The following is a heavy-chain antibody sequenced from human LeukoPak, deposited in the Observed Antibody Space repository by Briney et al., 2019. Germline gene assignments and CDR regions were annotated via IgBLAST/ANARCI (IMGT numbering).Heavy chain of an antibody. V-gene: IGHV3-21*01. D-gene: IGHD6-19*01. CDR3: ARDFISSGWSYGMDV. CDR2: ISSSSSYI. J-gene: IGHJ6*02. Sequence: GGSLRLSCAASGFTFSSYSMNWVRQAPGKGLEWVSSISSSSSYIYYADSVKGRFTISRDNAKNSLYLQMNSLRAEDTAVYYCARDFISSGWSYGMDVWGQGTTVTVSS. CDR1: GFTFSSYS.